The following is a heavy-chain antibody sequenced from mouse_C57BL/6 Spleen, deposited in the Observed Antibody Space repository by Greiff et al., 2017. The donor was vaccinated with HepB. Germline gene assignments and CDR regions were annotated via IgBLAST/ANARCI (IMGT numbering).Heavy chain of an antibody. V-gene: IGHV1-76*01. CDR1: GYTFTDYY. D-gene: IGHD2-10*02. CDR3: ARSGRYGNYDFDV. J-gene: IGHJ1*03. CDR2: IYPGSGNT. Sequence: QVQLQQSGAELVRPGASVKLSCKASGYTFTDYYINWVKQRPGQGLEWIARIYPGSGNTYYNEKFKGKATLTAEKSSSTAYMQLSSLTSEDSAVYFCARSGRYGNYDFDVWGTGTTVTVSS.